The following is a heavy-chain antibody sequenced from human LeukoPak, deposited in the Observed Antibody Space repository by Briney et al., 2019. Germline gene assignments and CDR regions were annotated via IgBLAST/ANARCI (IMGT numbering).Heavy chain of an antibody. J-gene: IGHJ5*02. CDR1: GFIVSSDY. V-gene: IGHV3-53*01. CDR2: IYSGGST. CDR3: ARHDWFDP. Sequence: GGSLRLSCAASGFIVSSDYMSWVRQAPGKGLEWVSVIYSGGSTYYADSVKGRFTISRDNSKNTLYLQMNSLRADDTAVYYCARHDWFDPWGQGTLVTVSS.